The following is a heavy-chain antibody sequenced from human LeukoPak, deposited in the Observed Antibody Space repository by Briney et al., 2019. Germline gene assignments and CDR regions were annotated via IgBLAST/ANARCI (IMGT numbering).Heavy chain of an antibody. CDR2: INYSGST. CDR3: ARERGIAVAGAPDY. J-gene: IGHJ4*02. V-gene: IGHV4-59*01. D-gene: IGHD6-19*01. Sequence: SETLSLTCTVSGGSISSYYWSWIRQPPGKGLEWIGYINYSGSTNYNPSLKSRVTISVDTSKNQFSLKLSSVTAADTAVYYCARERGIAVAGAPDYWGQGTLVTVSS. CDR1: GGSISSYY.